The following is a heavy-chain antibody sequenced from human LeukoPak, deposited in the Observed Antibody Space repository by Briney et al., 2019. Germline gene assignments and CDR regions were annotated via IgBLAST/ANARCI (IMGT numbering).Heavy chain of an antibody. CDR2: INPSGGST. V-gene: IGHV1-46*01. CDR3: ARDLVLHSYDIKTYGGYFDY. D-gene: IGHD3-9*01. CDR1: GYTFTSYY. Sequence: GASVKVSCKASGYTFTSYYMHWVRQAPGQGLEWMGIINPSGGSTSYAQKFQGRVTMTRDMSTSTVYMELSSLRSEDTAVYYCARDLVLHSYDIKTYGGYFDYWGQGTLVTVSS. J-gene: IGHJ4*02.